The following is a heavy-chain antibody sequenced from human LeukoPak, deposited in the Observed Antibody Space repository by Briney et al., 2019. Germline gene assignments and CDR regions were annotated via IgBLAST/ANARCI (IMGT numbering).Heavy chain of an antibody. CDR3: AREDYGLDALDI. V-gene: IGHV3-53*01. D-gene: IGHD4-17*01. J-gene: IGHJ3*02. CDR1: GLTVSSNY. CDR2: IYSGGST. Sequence: PGGSLRLSCAASGLTVSSNYMSWVRQAPGKGLEWVSVIYSGGSTYYADSVKGRFTISRDNSKNTLYLQMNSLRAEDTAVYYCAREDYGLDALDIWGQGTMVTVSS.